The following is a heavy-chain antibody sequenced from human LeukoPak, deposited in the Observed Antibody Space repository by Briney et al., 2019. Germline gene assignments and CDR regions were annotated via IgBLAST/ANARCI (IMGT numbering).Heavy chain of an antibody. V-gene: IGHV3-21*01. CDR2: ITTRSDYT. D-gene: IGHD6-13*01. J-gene: IGHJ4*02. CDR1: GFTFDSYS. Sequence: GGSLRLSCAAFGFTFDSYSMTWVRQAPGKGLEWISSITTRSDYTYYTDSVKGRFTISRDNAKNSLYLQMNSLRAEDTAVYYCARAGAAAAGIPFDYWGQGTLVTVSS. CDR3: ARAGAAAAGIPFDY.